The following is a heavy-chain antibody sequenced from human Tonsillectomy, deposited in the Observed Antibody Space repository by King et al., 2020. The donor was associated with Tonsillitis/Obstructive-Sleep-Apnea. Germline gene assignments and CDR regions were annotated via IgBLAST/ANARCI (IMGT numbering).Heavy chain of an antibody. CDR1: GFTFSSFS. D-gene: IGHD2-2*02. V-gene: IGHV3-21*01. CDR2: ISSSSSYI. CDR3: ARGDIVIVPSAIGD. J-gene: IGHJ4*02. Sequence: VQLVESGGGLVKPGGSLILSCAASGFTFSSFSMNWVRQAPGKGLEWLSSISSSSSYIYYADSVKGRFTISRDNAKNSLYLQMNSLRAEDTAVYYCARGDIVIVPSAIGDWGQGTLVTVSS.